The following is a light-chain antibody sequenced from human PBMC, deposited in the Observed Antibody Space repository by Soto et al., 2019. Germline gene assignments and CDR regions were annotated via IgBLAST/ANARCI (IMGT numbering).Light chain of an antibody. CDR3: QQYNSYSWT. CDR2: DAS. Sequence: DIQMTQSPSTLSASVGDRVTITCRASQSISSWLAWYQQKPGKAPKLLIYDASSLESGVPSRFSGSGSGTEFTLPISSLQPDDFATYYCQQYNSYSWTFGQVTMVEIK. CDR1: QSISSW. V-gene: IGKV1-5*01. J-gene: IGKJ1*01.